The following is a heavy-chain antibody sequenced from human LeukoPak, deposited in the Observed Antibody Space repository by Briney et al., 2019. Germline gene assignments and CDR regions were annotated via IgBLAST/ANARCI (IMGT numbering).Heavy chain of an antibody. D-gene: IGHD6-13*01. CDR1: GFTFSSYA. CDR3: AKWAAAKKEYYYYYYGMDV. CDR2: ISGSGGST. J-gene: IGHJ6*02. V-gene: IGHV3-23*01. Sequence: GGSLRLSCAASGFTFSSYAMSWVRQAPGKGLEWASAISGSGGSTYYADSVKGRFTISRDNSKNTLYLQMNSLRAEDTAVYYCAKWAAAKKEYYYYYYGMDVWGQGTTVTVSS.